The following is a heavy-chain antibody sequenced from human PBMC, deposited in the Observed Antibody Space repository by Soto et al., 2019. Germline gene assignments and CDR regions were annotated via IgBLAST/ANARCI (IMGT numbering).Heavy chain of an antibody. CDR2: IKSETDGGTT. Sequence: EVQLVESGGGLVKPGVSLRLSCAVSGFTFSNAWMSWVRQAPGKGLEWVGRIKSETDGGTTDYAAPVKGRFTISRDDSKNKLYLQMNSLKTEDTAVYYCTTDLSEGDCWGQGTLVTVSS. CDR1: GFTFSNAW. V-gene: IGHV3-15*01. J-gene: IGHJ4*02. CDR3: TTDLSEGDC.